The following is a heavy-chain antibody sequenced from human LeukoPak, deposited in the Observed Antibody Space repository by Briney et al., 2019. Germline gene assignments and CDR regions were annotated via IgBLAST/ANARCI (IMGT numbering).Heavy chain of an antibody. D-gene: IGHD3-10*01. J-gene: IGHJ4*02. CDR3: AKDGSHGSGSSH. CDR2: ISGSGGST. Sequence: GGSLRLSCAASGFTFSSYSMSWVRQAPGKGLEWVSVISGSGGSTYSADYLKARFTISRDNSKNTLYLQMNSLRAEDMAVYYCAKDGSHGSGSSHWGQGTLVTVSS. CDR1: GFTFSSYS. V-gene: IGHV3-23*01.